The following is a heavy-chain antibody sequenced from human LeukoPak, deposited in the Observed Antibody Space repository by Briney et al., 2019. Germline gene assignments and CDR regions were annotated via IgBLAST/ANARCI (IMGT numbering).Heavy chain of an antibody. J-gene: IGHJ4*02. CDR1: GFTFTTYW. CDR3: ARARITMILVFQVALDY. CDR2: IKQDGNEK. Sequence: PGGSLRLSCAASGFTFTTYWMSWVRQAPGKGLEWVANIKQDGNEKYYVDSVKGRFTISRDNAKNSLYLQVNSLRAEDTAVYYCARARITMILVFQVALDYWGQGTLVTVSS. V-gene: IGHV3-7*01. D-gene: IGHD3-22*01.